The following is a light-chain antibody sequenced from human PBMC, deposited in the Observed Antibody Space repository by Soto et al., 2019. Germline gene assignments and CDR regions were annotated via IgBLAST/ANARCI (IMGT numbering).Light chain of an antibody. CDR2: AAS. Sequence: DIQMTQSPSSLSASVGDRVTITCRASQSISSYLNWYQQKPGKAPKLLIYAASSLQSGVPSRFSGSGSGTDFTLNISRLQPEDFATYYCQQSYSTPRGTFGQGNKLEIK. J-gene: IGKJ2*02. V-gene: IGKV1-39*01. CDR3: QQSYSTPRGT. CDR1: QSISSY.